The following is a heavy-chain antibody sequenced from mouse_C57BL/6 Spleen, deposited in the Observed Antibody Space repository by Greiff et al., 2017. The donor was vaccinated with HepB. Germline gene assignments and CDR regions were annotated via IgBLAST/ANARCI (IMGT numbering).Heavy chain of an antibody. Sequence: DVKLVESGGGLVKPGGSLKLSCAASGFTFSDYGMHWVRQAPEKGLEWVAYISSGSSTIYYADTVKGRFTISRDNATNTLFLQMTSLGSEDTAMCDCASSLGRCWYFDVWGTGTSVTVSS. CDR1: GFTFSDYG. CDR2: ISSGSSTI. J-gene: IGHJ1*03. D-gene: IGHD4-1*01. CDR3: ASSLGRCWYFDV. V-gene: IGHV5-17*01.